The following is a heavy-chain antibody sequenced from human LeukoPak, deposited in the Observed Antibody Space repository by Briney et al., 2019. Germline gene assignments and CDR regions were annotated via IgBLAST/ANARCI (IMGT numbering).Heavy chain of an antibody. Sequence: ASMKVSCKASGYTFTGYYMHWVRQAPGQGLEWMGWINPNSGGTNYAQKFQGRVTMTRDTSISTAYMELSSLRSEDTAVYYCARVVGQRGEYGYVSWFDYWGQGTLVTVSS. CDR3: ARVVGQRGEYGYVSWFDY. CDR2: INPNSGGT. V-gene: IGHV1-2*02. D-gene: IGHD3-16*01. J-gene: IGHJ4*02. CDR1: GYTFTGYY.